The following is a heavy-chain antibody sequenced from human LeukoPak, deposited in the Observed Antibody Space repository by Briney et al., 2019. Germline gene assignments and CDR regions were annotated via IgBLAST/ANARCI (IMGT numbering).Heavy chain of an antibody. D-gene: IGHD6-13*01. Sequence: GESLKISCKGSGYSFTNYWIGWVRQMPGKGLEWLGIIFPRDSDTRYSPSFQGQVTISADKSISTAYLQWNSLKASDTAMYYCARASWQLIQPYYFDYWGQGTLVTVPS. CDR1: GYSFTNYW. V-gene: IGHV5-51*01. J-gene: IGHJ4*02. CDR2: IFPRDSDT. CDR3: ARASWQLIQPYYFDY.